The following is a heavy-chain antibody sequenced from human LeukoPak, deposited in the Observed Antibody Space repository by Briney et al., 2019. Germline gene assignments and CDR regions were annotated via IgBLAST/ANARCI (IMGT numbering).Heavy chain of an antibody. D-gene: IGHD3-16*02. CDR1: GFTFSSYA. J-gene: IGHJ4*02. V-gene: IGHV3-23*01. Sequence: GGSLRLSCAASGFTFSSYAMSWVRQAPGKGLEWVSAISGSGGTRDYADSVKGRFTISRDNSKNTLYLQMNSLRAEDTAVYYCGYYDYVWGSYRRFDYWGQGTLVTVSS. CDR3: GYYDYVWGSYRRFDY. CDR2: ISGSGGTR.